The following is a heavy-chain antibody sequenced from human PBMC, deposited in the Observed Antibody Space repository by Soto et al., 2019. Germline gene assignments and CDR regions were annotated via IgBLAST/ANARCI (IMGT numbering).Heavy chain of an antibody. D-gene: IGHD2-15*01. CDR1: GLTFSSYG. CDR3: AREINSHFDY. J-gene: IGHJ4*02. CDR2: ISYDGSDK. Sequence: QVQLVESGGGVVQPGRSLRLSCAASGLTFSSYGMNWVRQAPGKGLEWVAVISYDGSDKYYADSVKGRFTISRDNSKNTLFLQMNSLRADDTAVYYCAREINSHFDYWCQGTLVTVSS. V-gene: IGHV3-30-3*01.